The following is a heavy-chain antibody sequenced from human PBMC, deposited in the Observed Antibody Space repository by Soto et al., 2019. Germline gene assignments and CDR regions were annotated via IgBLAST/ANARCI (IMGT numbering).Heavy chain of an antibody. CDR1: GYSFTSYW. CDR2: IYPGDSDT. Sequence: GESLKISCKGSGYSFTSYWIGWVRQMPGKGLEWMGIIYPGDSDTRYSPSFQGQVTISADKSISTAYLQWSSLKASDTAMYYCASITMVRGVIGYYYGMDVWGQGTTVTVS. CDR3: ASITMVRGVIGYYYGMDV. J-gene: IGHJ6*02. V-gene: IGHV5-51*01. D-gene: IGHD3-10*01.